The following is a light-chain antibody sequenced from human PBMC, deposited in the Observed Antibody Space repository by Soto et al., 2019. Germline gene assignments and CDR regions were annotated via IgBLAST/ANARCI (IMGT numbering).Light chain of an antibody. CDR2: DAS. CDR1: QSIGNW. J-gene: IGKJ1*01. CDR3: QQYNSYSST. V-gene: IGKV1-5*01. Sequence: DIQKTQSPSTLSASVGDRVTITCRASQSIGNWLAWYQQKPGKAPKLLIYDASSLESGVPSRFSGSGSGTEFTLTISSLQPDDFATYYCQQYNSYSSTFGHGTKVEVK.